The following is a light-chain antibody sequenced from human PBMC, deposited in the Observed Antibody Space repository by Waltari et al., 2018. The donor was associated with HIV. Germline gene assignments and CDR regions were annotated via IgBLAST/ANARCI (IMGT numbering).Light chain of an antibody. CDR1: QSVDDH. J-gene: IGKJ2*01. Sequence: EIVMTQSPATLSVSPGERATISCRASQSVDDHVAWYQHKPGQAPRLLIDGASTRATGIPARCSGSGSGTDFTLTINSLQSEDVAVYYCQQYNNWPPAYTFGQGTKLEIK. CDR3: QQYNNWPPAYT. CDR2: GAS. V-gene: IGKV3-15*01.